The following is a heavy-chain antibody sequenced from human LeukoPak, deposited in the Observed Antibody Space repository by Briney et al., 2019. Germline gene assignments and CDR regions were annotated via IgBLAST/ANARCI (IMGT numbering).Heavy chain of an antibody. CDR3: ARGYSGSFDY. V-gene: IGHV3-30-3*01. CDR1: GFTFSSYT. J-gene: IGHJ4*02. Sequence: GRSLGLSCAASGFTFSSYTMHWVRQASGKGLEWVAVISFDGTNKYYADSVKGPFTISRDNSKNTLYLQMDSLRAEDTAVYYCARGYSGSFDYWGQGTLVTVSS. D-gene: IGHD1-26*01. CDR2: ISFDGTNK.